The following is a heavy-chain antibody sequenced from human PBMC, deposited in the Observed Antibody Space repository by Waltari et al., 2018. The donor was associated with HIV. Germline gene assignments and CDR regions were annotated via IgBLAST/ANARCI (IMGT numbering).Heavy chain of an antibody. Sequence: QVQLVQSGAEVQKPGASVKVSCKASGDTFSSYDLTWVRQATGQGLEWMGWMNPNSCNTGYAQKFQGRVTMTSNTSISTAFMEVSSLRSEDTAVYYCARVYYDSSGYYGAAGYWGQGTLVTVSS. J-gene: IGHJ4*02. CDR1: GDTFSSYD. CDR2: MNPNSCNT. D-gene: IGHD3-22*01. V-gene: IGHV1-8*01. CDR3: ARVYYDSSGYYGAAGY.